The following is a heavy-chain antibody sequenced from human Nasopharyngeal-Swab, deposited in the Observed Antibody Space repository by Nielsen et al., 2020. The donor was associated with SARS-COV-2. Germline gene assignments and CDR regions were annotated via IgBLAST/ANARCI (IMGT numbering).Heavy chain of an antibody. Sequence: SLKISWAASGFPFDDYAIHWVRQAPGKGLEWVSSVTWNSGSKDYADSVKGRFTISRDNAKNSVYLQMNSLRPEDTALYYCAKVAYGFGYYLDYWGQGTLVTVSS. CDR3: AKVAYGFGYYLDY. CDR1: GFPFDDYA. J-gene: IGHJ4*02. CDR2: VTWNSGSK. D-gene: IGHD2-21*02. V-gene: IGHV3-9*01.